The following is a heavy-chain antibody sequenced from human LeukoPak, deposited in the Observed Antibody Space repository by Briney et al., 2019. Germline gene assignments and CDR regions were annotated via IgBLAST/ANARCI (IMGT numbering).Heavy chain of an antibody. D-gene: IGHD1-26*01. CDR1: RGTFSSHA. Sequence: SVKVSCKASRGTFSSHATSWVRQAPGQGLEWMGGIMPMFGTTNYAQNFQDRVTITTDESTSTAYMELSSLRSEDTAMYYCARGREGVGAFDYWGQGTLVSVSS. CDR3: ARGREGVGAFDY. V-gene: IGHV1-69*05. J-gene: IGHJ4*02. CDR2: IMPMFGTT.